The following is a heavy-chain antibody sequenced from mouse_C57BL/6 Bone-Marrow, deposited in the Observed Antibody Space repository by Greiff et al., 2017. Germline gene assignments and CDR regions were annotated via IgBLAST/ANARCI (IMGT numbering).Heavy chain of an antibody. Sequence: VQLQQSGAELARPGASVKLSCKASGYTFTSCGISWVKQRTGQGLEWIGEIYPRSGNPYYNEKFKGKATLTADKSSSTAYMELRSLTSEDSAVYFCARWTYYYGSSYVAWFAYWGQGTLVTVSA. CDR3: ARWTYYYGSSYVAWFAY. V-gene: IGHV1-81*01. CDR1: GYTFTSCG. D-gene: IGHD1-1*01. CDR2: IYPRSGNP. J-gene: IGHJ3*01.